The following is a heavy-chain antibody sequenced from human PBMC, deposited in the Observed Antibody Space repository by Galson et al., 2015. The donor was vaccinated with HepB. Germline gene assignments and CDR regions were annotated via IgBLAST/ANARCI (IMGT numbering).Heavy chain of an antibody. J-gene: IGHJ4*02. CDR2: IYYSGST. Sequence: SETLSLTCTVSGGSISSYCWSWIRQPPGKGLEWIGYIYYSGSTNYNPSLKSRVTISVDTSKNQFSLKLSSVTAADTAVYYCARGGDILTGYYPDYWGQGTLVTVSS. V-gene: IGHV4-59*01. CDR1: GGSISSYC. D-gene: IGHD3-9*01. CDR3: ARGGDILTGYYPDY.